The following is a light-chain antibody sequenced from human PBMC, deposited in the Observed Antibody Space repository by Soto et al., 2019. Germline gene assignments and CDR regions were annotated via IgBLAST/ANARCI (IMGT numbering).Light chain of an antibody. Sequence: EIVMTQSTATLSVSPGERASLSCRASQSVSGNLAWYQYTPGQAPRLLIYGASTRATGIPARFSGSGSGTEFTLTISSLQSEDFAVYYCQQYNNWPPWTVGQRTKVDIK. CDR2: GAS. CDR1: QSVSGN. V-gene: IGKV3-15*01. CDR3: QQYNNWPPWT. J-gene: IGKJ1*01.